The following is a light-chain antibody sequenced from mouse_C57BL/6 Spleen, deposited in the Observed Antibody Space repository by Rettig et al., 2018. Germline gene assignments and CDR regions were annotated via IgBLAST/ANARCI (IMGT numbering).Light chain of an antibody. CDR2: SAS. Sequence: DIVMTQSQKFMSTSVGDRVSIPCKASQNVGTAVAWYQQKPGQSPKLLIYSASNRYTGVPDRFTGSGSGTDFTLTISNMQSEDLADYFCQQYSSYPLTFGAGTKLELK. CDR3: QQYSSYPLT. V-gene: IGKV6-13*01. CDR1: QNVGTA. J-gene: IGKJ5*01.